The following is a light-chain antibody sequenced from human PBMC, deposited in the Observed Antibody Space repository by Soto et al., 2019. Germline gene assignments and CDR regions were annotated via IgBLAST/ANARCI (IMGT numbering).Light chain of an antibody. V-gene: IGKV3-11*01. J-gene: IGKJ4*01. CDR2: DAS. CDR3: QQRSNWPPLT. Sequence: EIVLTQSPATLSLSPGERATFSCRASQSVSSDLVWYQQKPGQAPRLLIYDASNRATGIPARFSGSGSETDFTLTISSLEPEDFAVYYCQQRSNWPPLTFGGGTKVDIK. CDR1: QSVSSD.